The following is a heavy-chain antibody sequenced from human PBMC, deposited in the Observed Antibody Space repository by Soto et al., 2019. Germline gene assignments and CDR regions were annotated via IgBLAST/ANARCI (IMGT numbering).Heavy chain of an antibody. J-gene: IGHJ1*01. Sequence: QAHLVQSGAEVRKPGASVKVSCQALEHTSTIYYIHWVRQARGQGLEWMGWINADSGDTTYAEDVRGRVTFTRDTSTSTFHMELSRLRLDDTAMYFCATRDYDILTGYLHIWGQGTLITVSS. CDR3: ATRDYDILTGYLHI. CDR2: INADSGDT. CDR1: EHTSTIYY. D-gene: IGHD3-9*01. V-gene: IGHV1-2*02.